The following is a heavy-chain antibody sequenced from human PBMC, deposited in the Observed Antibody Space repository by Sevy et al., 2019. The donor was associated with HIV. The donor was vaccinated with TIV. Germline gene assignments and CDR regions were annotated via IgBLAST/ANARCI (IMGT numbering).Heavy chain of an antibody. V-gene: IGHV4-39*01. D-gene: IGHD5-18*01. J-gene: IGHJ6*03. Sequence: SETLSLTCTVSGGSISSSSYYWGWIRQPPGKGLEWIGSIYYSGSTYYNPSLKSRVTISVDTSKNQFSLKLSSVTAADTAVYYCARSGRGYGYGYVGGDYYYYMDVWGKGTTVTVSS. CDR2: IYYSGST. CDR1: GGSISSSSYY. CDR3: ARSGRGYGYGYVGGDYYYYMDV.